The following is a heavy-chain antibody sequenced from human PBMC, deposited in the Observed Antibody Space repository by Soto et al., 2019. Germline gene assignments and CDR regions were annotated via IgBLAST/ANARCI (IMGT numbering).Heavy chain of an antibody. V-gene: IGHV5-51*01. J-gene: IGHJ6*02. CDR1: GYSFTSYW. Sequence: LGESLKISCKGSGYSFTSYWIGWVRQMPGKGLEWMGIIYPGDSDTRYSPSFQGQVTISADKSISTAYLQWSSLKASDTTMYYCAGGGVRGVITRTRDYYGLDVWRQGTTVTVSS. CDR3: AGGGVRGVITRTRDYYGLDV. CDR2: IYPGDSDT. D-gene: IGHD3-10*01.